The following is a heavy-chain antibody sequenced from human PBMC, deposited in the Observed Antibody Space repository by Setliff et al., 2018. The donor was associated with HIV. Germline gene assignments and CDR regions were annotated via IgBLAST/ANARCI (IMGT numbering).Heavy chain of an antibody. D-gene: IGHD6-13*01. V-gene: IGHV1-24*01. J-gene: IGHJ1*01. CDR1: GYTLTELS. CDR2: FDPEDGET. Sequence: VASVKVSCKISGYTLTELSIHWVRQAPGKGLEWMANFDPEDGETFYAQKFQGRLTMTEDTSTDTAYMELSSLRSDDTAMYYCATDPGYSSTWYSGSFQHWGQGTVVTVSS. CDR3: ATDPGYSSTWYSGSFQH.